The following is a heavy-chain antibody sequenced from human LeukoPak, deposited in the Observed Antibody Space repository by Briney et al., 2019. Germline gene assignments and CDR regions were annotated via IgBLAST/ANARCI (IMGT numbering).Heavy chain of an antibody. V-gene: IGHV3-74*01. CDR3: ARGLSTALAY. J-gene: IGHJ4*02. Sequence: DSVKGRFTISRDNAKNTLYLQMNSLRAEDTAVYYCARGLSTALAYWGQGTLVTVSS. D-gene: IGHD2-21*02.